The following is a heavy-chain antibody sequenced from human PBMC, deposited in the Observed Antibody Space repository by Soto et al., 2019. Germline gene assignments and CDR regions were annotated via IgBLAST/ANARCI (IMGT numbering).Heavy chain of an antibody. CDR3: EREAVVPAAIEGYYSIDV. J-gene: IGHJ6*03. Sequence: SETLSLTCAVYGGSFSGYYWSWIRQPPGKGLEWIGEINHSGSTNYNPSLKSRVTISVDTSKNQFSRKVSSVTAADTAVYYGEREAVVPAAIEGYYSIDVWGKGTTVTVSS. CDR1: GGSFSGYY. D-gene: IGHD2-2*01. CDR2: INHSGST. V-gene: IGHV4-34*01.